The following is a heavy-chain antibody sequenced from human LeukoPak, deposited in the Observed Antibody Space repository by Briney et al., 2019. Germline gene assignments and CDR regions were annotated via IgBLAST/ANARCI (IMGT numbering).Heavy chain of an antibody. CDR2: IYYTGTT. V-gene: IGHV4-31*03. Sequence: SQTLSPTCTVSGVSISGTGFHWSWLRLQPGKGLEWIGYIYYTGTTQYNPSLKSRASISLDTSKNQFSLRLTSVTAADTARYYCARGGRGPFDYWGQGTLVTVSS. CDR1: GVSISGTGFH. CDR3: ARGGRGPFDY. J-gene: IGHJ4*02. D-gene: IGHD3-16*01.